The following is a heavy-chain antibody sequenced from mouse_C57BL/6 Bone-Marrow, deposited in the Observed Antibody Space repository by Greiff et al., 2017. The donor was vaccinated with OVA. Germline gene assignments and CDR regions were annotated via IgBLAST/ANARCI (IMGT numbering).Heavy chain of an antibody. CDR2: IRSKSNNYAT. CDR1: GFSFNTYA. V-gene: IGHV10-1*01. CDR3: VRQEVYWCFDF. Sequence: DVQLQESGGGLVQPKGSLKLSCAASGFSFNTYAMNWVRQAPGKGLEWVARIRSKSNNYATYYADSVKDRFTISRDDSESMLYLQMNNLKTEDTAMYYCVRQEVYWCFDFWGKGTTVTVSS. J-gene: IGHJ1*03.